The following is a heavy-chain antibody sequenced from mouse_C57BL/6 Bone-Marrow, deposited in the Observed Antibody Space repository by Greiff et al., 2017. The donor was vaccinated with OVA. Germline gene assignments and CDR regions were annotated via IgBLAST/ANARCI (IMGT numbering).Heavy chain of an antibody. CDR1: GYAFSSYW. Sequence: SGAELVKPGASVKISCKASGYAFSSYWMNWVKQRPGKGLEWIGQIYPGDGDTNYNGKFKGKATLTADKSSSTAYMQLSSLTSEDSAVYFCARWGSSTYWYFDVWGTGTTVTVSS. CDR3: ARWGSSTYWYFDV. V-gene: IGHV1-80*01. J-gene: IGHJ1*03. CDR2: IYPGDGDT. D-gene: IGHD1-1*01.